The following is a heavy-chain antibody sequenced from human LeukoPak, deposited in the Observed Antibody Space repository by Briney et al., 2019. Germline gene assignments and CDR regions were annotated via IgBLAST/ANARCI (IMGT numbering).Heavy chain of an antibody. CDR3: ARKGMGRITIFGVVTPPLDAFDI. D-gene: IGHD3-3*01. V-gene: IGHV3-9*01. J-gene: IGHJ3*02. Sequence: GGSLRLSCAVSGFTFNDYAMHWVRQIPGKGLEWVSGISGNNESIHYADSVRGRFTISRDNAKNTLYLQMNSLRAEDTAVYYCARKGMGRITIFGVVTPPLDAFDIWGQGTMVTVSS. CDR1: GFTFNDYA. CDR2: ISGNNESI.